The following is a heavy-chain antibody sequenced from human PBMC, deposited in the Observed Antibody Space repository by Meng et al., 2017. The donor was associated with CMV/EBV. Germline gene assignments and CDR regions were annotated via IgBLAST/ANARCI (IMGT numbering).Heavy chain of an antibody. Sequence: GESLKISCAASGFTVSSNYMSWVRQAPGKGLEWVSVIYSGGSTYYEDSVKGRFTISRDNSKNTLYLQMNSLRAEDTAVYYCASDGGQYDYWGQGTLVTVSS. CDR1: GFTVSSNY. CDR3: ASDGGQYDY. V-gene: IGHV3-53*01. D-gene: IGHD4-23*01. CDR2: IYSGGST. J-gene: IGHJ4*02.